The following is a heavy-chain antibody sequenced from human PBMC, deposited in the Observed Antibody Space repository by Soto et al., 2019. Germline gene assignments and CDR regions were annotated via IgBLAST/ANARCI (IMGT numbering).Heavy chain of an antibody. Sequence: SETLSLTCTVSGVSIRSTTYYWGWIRQHPGKGLEWIGYIYYSGSTYYNPSLKSRVTISVDTSKNQFSLKLSSVTAADTAVYYCARSVFSWGQGPLVTVSS. CDR2: IYYSGST. V-gene: IGHV4-31*03. CDR1: GVSIRSTTYY. D-gene: IGHD3-10*02. J-gene: IGHJ5*02. CDR3: ARSVFS.